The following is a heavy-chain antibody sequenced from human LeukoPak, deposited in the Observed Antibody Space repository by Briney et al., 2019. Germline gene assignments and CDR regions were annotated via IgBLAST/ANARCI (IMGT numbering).Heavy chain of an antibody. J-gene: IGHJ6*04. D-gene: IGHD3-10*02. CDR1: GFTFSSYE. Sequence: GGSLRLSCAASGFTFSSYEMNWVRQAPAKGLERVSYISSSGSTIYYADSVKGRFTISRDNAKNSLYLQMNSLRAEDTAVYYCAELGITMIGGVWGKGTTVTISS. CDR3: AELGITMIGGV. CDR2: ISSSGSTI. V-gene: IGHV3-48*03.